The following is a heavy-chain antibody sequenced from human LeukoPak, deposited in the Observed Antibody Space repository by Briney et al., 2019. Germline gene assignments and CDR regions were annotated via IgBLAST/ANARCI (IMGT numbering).Heavy chain of an antibody. D-gene: IGHD3-10*01. CDR1: GFTFSSYW. J-gene: IGHJ3*02. Sequence: GGSLRLSCAASGFTFSSYWMSWVRQAAAKGLEGVANIKQDGSEKYYVDSVKGRFTISRDNAKNSLYLQMNSLRAEDTAVYYCARDSRYGSGSYLAFDIWGQGTMVTVSS. CDR2: IKQDGSEK. CDR3: ARDSRYGSGSYLAFDI. V-gene: IGHV3-7*01.